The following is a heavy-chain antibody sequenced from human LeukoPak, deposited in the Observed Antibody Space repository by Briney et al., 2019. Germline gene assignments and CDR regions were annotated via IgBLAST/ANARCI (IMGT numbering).Heavy chain of an antibody. CDR2: IWYDGSNK. D-gene: IGHD2-2*01. J-gene: IGHJ6*02. CDR3: AKDRHCSSTSCRYYYYYGMDV. V-gene: IGHV3-33*06. CDR1: GFTFSSYG. Sequence: GGSLRLSCAASGFTFSSYGMHWVRRAPGKGLEWVAVIWYDGSNKYYADSVKGRFTISRDNSKNTLYLQMNSLRAEDTAVYYCAKDRHCSSTSCRYYYYYGMDVWGQGTTVTVSS.